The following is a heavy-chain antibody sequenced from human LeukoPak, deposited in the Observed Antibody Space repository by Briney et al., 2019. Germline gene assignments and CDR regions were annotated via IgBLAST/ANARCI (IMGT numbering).Heavy chain of an antibody. CDR3: AQDSSYRAFDI. CDR2: ISWNSGSI. V-gene: IGHV3-9*01. CDR1: GFTFDDYA. J-gene: IGHJ3*02. D-gene: IGHD3-16*02. Sequence: PGRSLRLSCAASGFTFDDYAMHWVRQAPGKGLEWVSGISWNSGSIGYADSVKGRFTISRDNAKNSLYLQMNSLRAEDTALYYCAQDSSYRAFDIWGQGTMVTVSS.